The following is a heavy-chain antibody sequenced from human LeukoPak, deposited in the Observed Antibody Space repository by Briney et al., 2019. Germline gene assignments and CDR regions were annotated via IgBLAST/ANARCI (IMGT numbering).Heavy chain of an antibody. CDR1: GGSFSGYY. Sequence: PSGTLSLTCAVYGGSFSGYYWSWIRQPPGKGLEWIGEINHSGSTNYNPSLKSRVTISVDTSKNQFSLKLSSVTAADTAVYFCARSNGWFFDYWGQGSLVTVSS. CDR2: INHSGST. CDR3: ARSNGWFFDY. V-gene: IGHV4-34*01. J-gene: IGHJ4*02. D-gene: IGHD3-16*01.